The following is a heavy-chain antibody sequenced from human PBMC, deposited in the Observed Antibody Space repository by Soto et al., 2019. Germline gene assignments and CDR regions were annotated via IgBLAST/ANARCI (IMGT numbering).Heavy chain of an antibody. Sequence: QVQLVESGGGVVQPGKSLRLSCVATGFSFSDYGMHWVRQAPGKGLEWVALIWYDGSEKKYADSVKGRFTISRDNSKNTLYLQMTSLRSEDTAVYYCARTHDYYYYMDVWRKGTTVTVSS. V-gene: IGHV3-33*01. CDR3: ARTHDYYYYMDV. CDR2: IWYDGSEK. CDR1: GFSFSDYG. J-gene: IGHJ6*03.